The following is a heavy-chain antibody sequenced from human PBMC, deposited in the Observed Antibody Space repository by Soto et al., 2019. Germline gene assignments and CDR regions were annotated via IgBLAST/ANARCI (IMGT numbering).Heavy chain of an antibody. D-gene: IGHD6-13*01. CDR2: ISGSGGST. Sequence: EVQLLESGGGLVQPGGSLRLSCAASGFTFSNYAVTWVRQAPGKGLEWVTTISGSGGSTYYADSVKGRFTISRDNSKNTLYLQMNSLRAEYTAVYYWAKDHGSSWYEIDYWCQGTLVTVSS. CDR3: AKDHGSSWYEIDY. CDR1: GFTFSNYA. J-gene: IGHJ4*02. V-gene: IGHV3-23*01.